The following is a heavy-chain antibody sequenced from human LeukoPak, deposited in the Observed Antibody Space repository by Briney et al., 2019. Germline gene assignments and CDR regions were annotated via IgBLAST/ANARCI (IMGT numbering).Heavy chain of an antibody. D-gene: IGHD6-13*01. CDR2: INPNSGGT. J-gene: IGHJ4*02. Sequence: ASVKVSCKASGYTFTSYYMHWVRQAPGQGLEWMGWINPNSGGTNYAQKFQGRVTMTRDTSISTAYMELSRLRSDDTAVYYCATTQSRLKTYFDYWGQGTLVTVSS. CDR3: ATTQSRLKTYFDY. V-gene: IGHV1-2*02. CDR1: GYTFTSYY.